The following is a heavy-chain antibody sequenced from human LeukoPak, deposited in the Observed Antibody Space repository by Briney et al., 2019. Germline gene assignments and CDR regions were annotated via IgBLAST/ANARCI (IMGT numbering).Heavy chain of an antibody. CDR2: IYSGGST. Sequence: GGSLRLSCAASGFTVSCNYMSWVRQAPGKGLEWVSVIYSGGSTYYADSVKGRFTISRDNAKNLLYLQMNSLRAEDTAVYYCARVQRGIAVALDYWGQGTLATVSS. V-gene: IGHV3-53*03. CDR1: GFTVSCNY. CDR3: ARVQRGIAVALDY. D-gene: IGHD6-19*01. J-gene: IGHJ4*02.